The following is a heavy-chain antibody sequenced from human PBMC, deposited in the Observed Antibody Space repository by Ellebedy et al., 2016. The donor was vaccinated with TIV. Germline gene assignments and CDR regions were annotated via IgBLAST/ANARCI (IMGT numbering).Heavy chain of an antibody. V-gene: IGHV4-39*01. Sequence: MPSETLSLTCNVSGGSIDISTYYWAWIRQPPGKGLEWIGSIYYSGTTYYNPSLKSRVTISADTSKNQFSLKLTSVTAADTAVYYCARQTGLWFGELFTLDYWGQGTLVTVSS. CDR2: IYYSGTT. J-gene: IGHJ4*02. CDR3: ARQTGLWFGELFTLDY. CDR1: GGSIDISTYY. D-gene: IGHD3-10*01.